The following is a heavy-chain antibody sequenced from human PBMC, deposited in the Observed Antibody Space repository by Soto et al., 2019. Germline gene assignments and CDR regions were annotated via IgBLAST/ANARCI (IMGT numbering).Heavy chain of an antibody. Sequence: GGSLRLSCAASGFTLSSYAIHWVREAPGKGLEWVTVISKGGSNLYFADSVKGRFTISRDNSKNTLYLQMNSLRSEDTAVYHCAREVEYASAFGISSSFDYWGQVPLVTVSS. CDR1: GFTLSSYA. V-gene: IGHV3-30-3*01. J-gene: IGHJ4*02. CDR3: AREVEYASAFGISSSFDY. D-gene: IGHD3-10*01. CDR2: ISKGGSNL.